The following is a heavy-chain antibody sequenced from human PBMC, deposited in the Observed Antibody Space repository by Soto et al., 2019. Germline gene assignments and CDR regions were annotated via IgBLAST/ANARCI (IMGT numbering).Heavy chain of an antibody. D-gene: IGHD3-10*01. J-gene: IGHJ4*02. V-gene: IGHV3-30*03. CDR3: ARGNLSFDFDS. Sequence: QIQLVESGGDVVQPGRSLRLSCAASGFNFGFFGMHWVRQAPGKGLEWVAFISGDGINTHYADSVRGRFILSRDYSKKTMYLQMDTLREDDTALYYCARGNLSFDFDSWGQGTLVTVSS. CDR2: ISGDGINT. CDR1: GFNFGFFG.